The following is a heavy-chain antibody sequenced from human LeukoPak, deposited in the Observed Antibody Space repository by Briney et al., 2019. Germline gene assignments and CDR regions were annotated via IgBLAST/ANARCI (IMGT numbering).Heavy chain of an antibody. J-gene: IGHJ4*02. CDR3: ARGLIAAAGTVYFDY. Sequence: PGGSLRLSCAASGFTFSNAWMNWVRQAPGKGLEWVAVIWYDGSNKYYADSVKGRFTISRDNSKNTLYLQMNSLRAEDTAVYYCARGLIAAAGTVYFDYWGQGTLVTVSS. CDR1: GFTFSNAW. V-gene: IGHV3-33*08. CDR2: IWYDGSNK. D-gene: IGHD6-13*01.